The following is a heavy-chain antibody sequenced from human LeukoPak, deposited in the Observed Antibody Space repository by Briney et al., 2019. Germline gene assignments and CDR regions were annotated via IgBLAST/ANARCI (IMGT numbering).Heavy chain of an antibody. Sequence: SQTLSLTCTVSGGSISSGGYYWSWIRQHPGKGLEWIAYMYSSGSTYYNPSLKSRVTISLDTSKTQFSLRLSSVTAADTAVYYCARTKPLAAAGGAFDIWGQGTKVTVSS. J-gene: IGHJ3*02. CDR3: ARTKPLAAAGGAFDI. CDR1: GGSISSGGYY. CDR2: MYSSGST. V-gene: IGHV4-31*03. D-gene: IGHD6-13*01.